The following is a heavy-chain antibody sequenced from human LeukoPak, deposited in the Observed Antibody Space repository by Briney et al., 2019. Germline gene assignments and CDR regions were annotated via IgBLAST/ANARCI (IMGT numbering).Heavy chain of an antibody. CDR2: INHSRST. Sequence: SETLSLTCAVYGGSFSGYSWGWIRQPPGKGLEWIGEINHSRSTNYNPSLKSRVTISVDTSKNQFSLKLSSVTAADTAVYYCARGRREVLENWGQGTLVTVSS. CDR1: GGSFSGYS. CDR3: ARGRREVLEN. V-gene: IGHV4-34*01. J-gene: IGHJ4*02.